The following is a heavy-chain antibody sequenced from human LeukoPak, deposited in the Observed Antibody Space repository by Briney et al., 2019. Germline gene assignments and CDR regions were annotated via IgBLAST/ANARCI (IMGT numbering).Heavy chain of an antibody. Sequence: PGGSLRLSCAASGFTFDDYAMPWVRHAPGKGLEWVSGISWNSGSIGYADSVKGRFTISRDNAKNSLYLQMNSLRAEDTALYYCAKDKDSSGYYYVYFDYWGQGTLVTVSS. CDR1: GFTFDDYA. CDR3: AKDKDSSGYYYVYFDY. V-gene: IGHV3-9*01. D-gene: IGHD3-22*01. J-gene: IGHJ4*02. CDR2: ISWNSGSI.